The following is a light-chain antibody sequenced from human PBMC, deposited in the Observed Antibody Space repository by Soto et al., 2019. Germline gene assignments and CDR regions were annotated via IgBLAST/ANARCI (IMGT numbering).Light chain of an antibody. CDR3: MQSVQFPLT. CDR1: QSLLSSDGRTY. CDR2: EVS. Sequence: DIVMTQTPLSLSVTPGQPASISCKSSQSLLSSDGRTYFFWYLQKPGQPPQLLISEVSNRFSGVADGLSVSGSGTDFTLKISRVEAEDVGVYYCMQSVQFPLTFGEGAKVEI. V-gene: IGKV2D-29*01. J-gene: IGKJ4*01.